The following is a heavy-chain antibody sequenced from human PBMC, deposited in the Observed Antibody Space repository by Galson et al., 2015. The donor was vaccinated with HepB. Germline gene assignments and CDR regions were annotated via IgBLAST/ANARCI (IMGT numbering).Heavy chain of an antibody. D-gene: IGHD3-10*01. J-gene: IGHJ4*02. Sequence: SVKVSCKASGYTFGTYYMHWVRQAPGQGLEWMGIIKPSDGSARYIEKFQGRVTMTADASTNTAYMELSSLRSEDTAVYFCARPNMDHEGSYCFDYWGQGTPVTVSS. CDR1: GYTFGTYY. CDR3: ARPNMDHEGSYCFDY. V-gene: IGHV1-46*01. CDR2: IKPSDGSA.